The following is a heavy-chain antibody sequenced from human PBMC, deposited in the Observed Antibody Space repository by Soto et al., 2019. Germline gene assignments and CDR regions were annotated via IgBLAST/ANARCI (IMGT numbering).Heavy chain of an antibody. Sequence: GGSLRLSCAASGFTFSSYGMHWVRQAPGKGLEWVAVIWYDGSNKYYADSVKGRFTISRDNSKNTLYLQMNSLRAEDTAVYYCAKSGSLVAAAEDAFDIWGQGTMVTVSS. V-gene: IGHV3-33*06. D-gene: IGHD6-13*01. CDR1: GFTFSSYG. CDR3: AKSGSLVAAAEDAFDI. CDR2: IWYDGSNK. J-gene: IGHJ3*02.